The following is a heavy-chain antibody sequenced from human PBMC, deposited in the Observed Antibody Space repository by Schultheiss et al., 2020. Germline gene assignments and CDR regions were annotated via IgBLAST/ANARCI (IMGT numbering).Heavy chain of an antibody. D-gene: IGHD6-19*01. V-gene: IGHV3-23*01. CDR2: ISGSGGST. CDR3: AKDWRWLVVSRAFDI. J-gene: IGHJ3*02. Sequence: GGSLTLSCAASGFTFSSYAMSWVRQAPGKGLEWVSAISGSGGSTYYADSVKGRFTISRDNSKNTLYLQMNSLRAEDTAVYYCAKDWRWLVVSRAFDIWGQGTMVTVSS. CDR1: GFTFSSYA.